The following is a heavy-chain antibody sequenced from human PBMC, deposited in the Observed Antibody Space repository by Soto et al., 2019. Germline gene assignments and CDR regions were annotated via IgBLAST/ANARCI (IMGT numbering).Heavy chain of an antibody. D-gene: IGHD2-15*01. CDR1: GYTLSSYW. CDR2: INSDGSST. Sequence: EVQLVESGGGLVQPGGSLRLSCAASGYTLSSYWMHWVRQAPGKGLVWVSRINSDGSSTSYADSVKGRFTISRDNAKNTLYLQMNSLRAEDTAVYYCARDCPYCAFDIWGQGTMVTVSS. V-gene: IGHV3-74*01. CDR3: ARDCPYCAFDI. J-gene: IGHJ3*02.